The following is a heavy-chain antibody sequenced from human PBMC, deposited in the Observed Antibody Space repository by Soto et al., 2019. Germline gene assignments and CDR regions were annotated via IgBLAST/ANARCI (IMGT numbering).Heavy chain of an antibody. CDR1: RYIFTNYG. CDR2: ITTYNGNT. J-gene: IGHJ6*02. Sequence: QVQLVQSGVEVREPGASVKVSCKAVRYIFTNYGVSWVRQAPGQGLEWMGWITTYNGNTKYAQKFQGRVTMTTDATTSTDYMELGSLRSDDTAIYYCARALTGYGMDVWGQGTTVTVSS. CDR3: ARALTGYGMDV. V-gene: IGHV1-18*01.